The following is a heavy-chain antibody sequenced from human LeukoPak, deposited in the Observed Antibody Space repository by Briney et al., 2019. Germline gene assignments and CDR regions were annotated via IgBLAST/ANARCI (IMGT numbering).Heavy chain of an antibody. Sequence: SETLSLTCTVSGGSISSRDYYWSWLRQPPGKGLEWIGYIYYSGSTNYNPSLKSRVTISVDTSKNQFSLKLSSVTAADTAVYYCASTWGYRYGQLDYWGQGTLVTVSS. CDR2: IYYSGST. CDR1: GGSISSRDYY. CDR3: ASTWGYRYGQLDY. J-gene: IGHJ4*02. V-gene: IGHV4-61*08. D-gene: IGHD5-18*01.